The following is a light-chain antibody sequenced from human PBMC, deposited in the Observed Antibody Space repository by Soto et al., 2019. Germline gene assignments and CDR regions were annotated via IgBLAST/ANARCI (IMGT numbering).Light chain of an antibody. V-gene: IGLV3-21*04. J-gene: IGLJ1*01. Sequence: SYELTQTPSVSVTPGKTASIICGGNNIGSKSVHWYQQKPGQAPVLVIYYDSDRPSGIPERLSGSKSEDTATLTISRVEAGEEADYYWQVWDSSSDHYVFGTGTKVTVL. CDR2: YDS. CDR1: NIGSKS. CDR3: QVWDSSSDHYV.